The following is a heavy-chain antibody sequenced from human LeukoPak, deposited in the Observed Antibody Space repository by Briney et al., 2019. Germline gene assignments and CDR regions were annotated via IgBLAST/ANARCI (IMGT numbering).Heavy chain of an antibody. D-gene: IGHD3-22*01. V-gene: IGHV1-69*04. CDR3: ARALTHYYDSSGYLH. Sequence: SVKVSCKASGGTFSSYAISWVRQAPGQGLEWMGRIIPILVIANYAQKFQGRVTITADKSTSTAYMELSSLRSEDTAVYYCARALTHYYDSSGYLHWGQGTLVTVSP. CDR2: IIPILVIA. J-gene: IGHJ4*02. CDR1: GGTFSSYA.